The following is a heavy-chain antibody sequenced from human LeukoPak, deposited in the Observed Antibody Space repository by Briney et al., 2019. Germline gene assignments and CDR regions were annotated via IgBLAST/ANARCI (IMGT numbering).Heavy chain of an antibody. CDR3: AKDSKTYSGSYGVVS. CDR1: GFTFSSYG. D-gene: IGHD1-26*01. V-gene: IGHV3-30*18. J-gene: IGHJ5*02. Sequence: GGSLRLSCAASGFTFSSYGMHWVRQAPGKGLEWVAVISYDGSNKYYADSVKGRFTISRDNSKNTLYLQMNSLRAEDTAVYYCAKDSKTYSGSYGVVSWGQGTLVTVSS. CDR2: ISYDGSNK.